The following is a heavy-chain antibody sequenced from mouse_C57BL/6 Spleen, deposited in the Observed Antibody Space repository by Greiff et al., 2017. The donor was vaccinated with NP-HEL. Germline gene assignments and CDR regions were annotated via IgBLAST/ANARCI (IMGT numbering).Heavy chain of an antibody. CDR1: GYSITSGYY. V-gene: IGHV3-6*01. Sequence: EVKLQESGPGLVKPSQSLSLTCSVTGYSITSGYYWNWIRQFPGNKLEWMGYISYDGSNNYNPSLKNRISITRDTSKNQFFLKLNSVTTEDTATYYCARDWDYDAFDYWGQGTTLTVSS. CDR2: ISYDGSN. CDR3: ARDWDYDAFDY. J-gene: IGHJ2*01. D-gene: IGHD2-4*01.